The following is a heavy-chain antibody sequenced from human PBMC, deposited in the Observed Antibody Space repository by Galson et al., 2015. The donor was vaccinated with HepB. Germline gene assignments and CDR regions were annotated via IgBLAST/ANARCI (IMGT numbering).Heavy chain of an antibody. D-gene: IGHD2-15*01. CDR2: IGGSSTRT. J-gene: IGHJ4*02. V-gene: IGHV3-23*01. Sequence: SLRLSCAASGFAIYYNAMAWVRQAPGKGLEWVAAIGGSSTRTDYAASVQGRFTISRDTSRNILYLHLNFLRAEDTAVYYCAKDLLLWPFDHWGQGTLVTVSS. CDR1: GFAIYYNA. CDR3: AKDLLLWPFDH.